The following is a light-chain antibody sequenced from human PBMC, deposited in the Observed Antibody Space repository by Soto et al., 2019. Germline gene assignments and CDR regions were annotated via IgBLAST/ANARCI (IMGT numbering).Light chain of an antibody. CDR2: MVS. Sequence: DVVLTQSPLSLPVNFGQPASISCRSSKSLVYSDGNTHLSWFHQRPGQSPRRLVYMVSSRDSGVTDRFSGSGSGTDFTLEISRVEAEDVGIYFCTQGTHWPRTFSQGTKVEVK. V-gene: IGKV2-30*01. J-gene: IGKJ1*01. CDR3: TQGTHWPRT. CDR1: KSLVYSDGNTH.